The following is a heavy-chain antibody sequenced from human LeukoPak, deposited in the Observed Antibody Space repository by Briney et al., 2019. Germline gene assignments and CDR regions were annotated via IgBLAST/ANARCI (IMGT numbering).Heavy chain of an antibody. CDR1: GGSISRSSYF. CDR2: IYYTGSA. J-gene: IGHJ4*02. Sequence: PSETLSLTCTGSGGSISRSSYFWGWIRQPPGKGLEGIGSIYYTGSAYYNPSLKSRITISVDTSKNQFSLNLTSVTAADTAVFCCGRQPRLYYFDYWGQGTLVTVSS. CDR3: GRQPRLYYFDY. V-gene: IGHV4-39*01. D-gene: IGHD3-10*01.